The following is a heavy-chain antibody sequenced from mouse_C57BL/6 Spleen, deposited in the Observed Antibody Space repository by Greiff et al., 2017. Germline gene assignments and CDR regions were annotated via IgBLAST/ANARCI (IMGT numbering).Heavy chain of an antibody. D-gene: IGHD1-1*01. CDR1: GYTFTSYW. CDR2: IYPGSGST. CDR3: ARFITTVFDY. J-gene: IGHJ2*01. V-gene: IGHV1-55*01. Sequence: QVQLKESGAELVKPGASVKMSCKASGYTFTSYWITWVKQRPGQGLEWIGDIYPGSGSTNYNEKFKSKATLTVDTSSSTAYMQLSSLTSEDSAVYYCARFITTVFDYWGQGTTLTVSS.